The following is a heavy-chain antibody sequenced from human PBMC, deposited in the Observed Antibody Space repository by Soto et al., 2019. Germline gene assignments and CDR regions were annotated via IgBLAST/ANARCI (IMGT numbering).Heavy chain of an antibody. V-gene: IGHV4-31*03. CDR2: IYYSGST. Sequence: SETLSLTCTVSGGSISSGGYYWSWIRQHPGKGLEWIGYIYYSGSTYYNPSLKSRVTISVDTSKNQFSLKLSSVTAADTAVYYCARGPQDDYGDNAFDYWGQGTLVTVSS. D-gene: IGHD4-17*01. CDR3: ARGPQDDYGDNAFDY. CDR1: GGSISSGGYY. J-gene: IGHJ4*02.